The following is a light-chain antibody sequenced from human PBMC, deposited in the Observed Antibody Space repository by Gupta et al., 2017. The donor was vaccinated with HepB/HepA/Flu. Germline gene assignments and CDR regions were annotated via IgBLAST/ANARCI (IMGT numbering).Light chain of an antibody. CDR3: QKDKTSMFT. V-gene: IGKV1-5*03. CDR1: QGTSSW. J-gene: IGKJ3*01. CDR2: QAS. Sequence: DIQMTQSPSTLSASVGDRVTITCRASQGTSSWLAWYQQKPGKAPKLLIYQASRVETAVPSRFSGSGSRTAFILTITSLQPDEFASYYSQKDKTSMFTFGHGTKVDFK.